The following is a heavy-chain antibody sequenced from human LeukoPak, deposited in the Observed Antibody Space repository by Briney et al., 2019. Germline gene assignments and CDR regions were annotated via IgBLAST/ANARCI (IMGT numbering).Heavy chain of an antibody. V-gene: IGHV3-11*06. CDR1: GFTFSDYH. CDR3: VRDLSASFRAMDV. Sequence: GGSLRLSCAASGFTFSDYHMSWSRQAPGKGLEWASFIPYSSSFTTYTDSVMGRFTISRDNAKNSLYLQMNSLRAEDSAVYYCVRDLSASFRAMDVWGQGTTVTVSS. J-gene: IGHJ6*02. CDR2: IPYSSSFT. D-gene: IGHD6-13*01.